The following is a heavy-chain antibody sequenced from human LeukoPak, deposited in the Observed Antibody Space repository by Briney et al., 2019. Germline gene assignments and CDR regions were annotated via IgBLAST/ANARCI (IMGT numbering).Heavy chain of an antibody. D-gene: IGHD3-10*01. V-gene: IGHV1-8*01. CDR2: MNPNSGNT. Sequence: ASVKVSCKASGYTFTSYDINWVRQATGQGLEWMGWMNPNSGNTGYAQKFQGRVTMTRNTSISTAYMELSSLRSEDTAVYYCARGRPEPLYGSGSYSIDYWGQGTLVTVSS. CDR3: ARGRPEPLYGSGSYSIDY. CDR1: GYTFTSYD. J-gene: IGHJ4*02.